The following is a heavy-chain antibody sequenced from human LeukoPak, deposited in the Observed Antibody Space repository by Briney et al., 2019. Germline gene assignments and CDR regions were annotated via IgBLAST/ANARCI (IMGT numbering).Heavy chain of an antibody. V-gene: IGHV4-39*01. Sequence: PSETLSLTCTVSGGSISSSSYYWGWIRQPPGKGLEWIGSIYYSGSTYYNPSLKSRVTISVDTSKNQFSLKLSSVTAADTAVYYCARQWLAYPDAFDIWGQGTMVTVSS. D-gene: IGHD6-19*01. CDR1: GGSISSSSYY. J-gene: IGHJ3*02. CDR3: ARQWLAYPDAFDI. CDR2: IYYSGST.